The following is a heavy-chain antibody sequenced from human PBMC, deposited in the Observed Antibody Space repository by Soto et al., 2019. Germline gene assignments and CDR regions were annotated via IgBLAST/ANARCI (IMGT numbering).Heavy chain of an antibody. D-gene: IGHD2-8*01. Sequence: EVQLVESGGDMVQPGRSLKLSCVGSGYSFEDYSMHWVRQAPGKGLEWVSGISWNGNFTGYADSVKGRFTISRDNAKNSLFLQMRSLSLEDTALYYCVGVSWFDWGQGTLVTVSS. CDR2: ISWNGNFT. J-gene: IGHJ4*02. V-gene: IGHV3-9*01. CDR1: GYSFEDYS. CDR3: VGVSWFD.